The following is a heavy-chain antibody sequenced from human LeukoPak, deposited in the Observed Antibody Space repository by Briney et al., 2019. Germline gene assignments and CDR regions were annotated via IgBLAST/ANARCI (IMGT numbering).Heavy chain of an antibody. D-gene: IGHD6-19*01. V-gene: IGHV4-39*01. CDR2: IYYSGST. CDR1: GGSISSSSYY. J-gene: IGHJ4*02. CDR3: ARTYSSGWYQTFDY. Sequence: SETLPLTCTVSGGSISSSSYYWGWIRQPPGKGLEWIGSIYYSGSTYYNPSLKSRVTISVDTSKNQFSLKLSSVTAADTAVYYCARTYSSGWYQTFDYWGQGTLVTVSS.